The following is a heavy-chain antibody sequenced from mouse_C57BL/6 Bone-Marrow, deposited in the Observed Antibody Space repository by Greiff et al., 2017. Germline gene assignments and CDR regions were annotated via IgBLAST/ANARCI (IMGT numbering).Heavy chain of an antibody. CDR1: GFTFSSYA. Sequence: EVKLVESGGGLVKPGGSLKLSCAASGFTFSSYAMSWVRQTPEKRLEWVATISDGGSYTYYPDNVKGRFTISRYNAKNNLYLQMSHLKSEDTAMYYCARGGIRAWFAYWGQGTLVTVSA. CDR2: ISDGGSYT. D-gene: IGHD2-4*01. J-gene: IGHJ3*01. V-gene: IGHV5-4*03. CDR3: ARGGIRAWFAY.